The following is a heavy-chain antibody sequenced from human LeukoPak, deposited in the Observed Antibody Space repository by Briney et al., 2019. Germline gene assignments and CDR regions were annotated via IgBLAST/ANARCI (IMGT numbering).Heavy chain of an antibody. Sequence: SQALSLTCTVSGGSISSGFYYWSWIRQPAGKGLEWIGRIYTSGSTNYNPSLKSRVSTSIDKSKNQFSLKLSSVTAADTAVYYCARRKVYYDSSGYRRYFDYWGQGTLVTVSS. J-gene: IGHJ4*02. CDR1: GGSISSGFYY. CDR2: IYTSGST. CDR3: ARRKVYYDSSGYRRYFDY. D-gene: IGHD3-22*01. V-gene: IGHV4-61*02.